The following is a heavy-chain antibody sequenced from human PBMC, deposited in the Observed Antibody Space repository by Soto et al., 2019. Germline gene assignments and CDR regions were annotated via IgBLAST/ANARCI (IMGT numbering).Heavy chain of an antibody. Sequence: QVQLVQSGAEVKKPGASVRVSCKASGYTFTSYGISWVRQAPGQGLEWMGGISAGKGNTNYAQKLQGRVTMTTETSPSTAYMELRSLRPDDTAVYYCARDAGVSGELYYWGQGTLVTVSS. CDR3: ARDAGVSGELYY. V-gene: IGHV1-18*01. J-gene: IGHJ4*02. CDR2: ISAGKGNT. CDR1: GYTFTSYG. D-gene: IGHD3-16*01.